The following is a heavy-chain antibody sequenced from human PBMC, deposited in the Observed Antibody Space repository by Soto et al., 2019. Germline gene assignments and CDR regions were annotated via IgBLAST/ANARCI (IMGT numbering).Heavy chain of an antibody. D-gene: IGHD3-10*01. CDR1: GGSISSRDYY. V-gene: IGHV4-31*03. Sequence: QVQLQESGPGLVKPSQTLSLRCSVSGGSISSRDYYWSWIRHHPEKGLEWIGSIYYNGNTYYNPTLKSRVTVSSDTSMKEFSLKLTSVTAADTAVYYCARDKGGAALKGSGMDVWGQGTTVTVSS. CDR3: ARDKGGAALKGSGMDV. CDR2: IYYNGNT. J-gene: IGHJ6*02.